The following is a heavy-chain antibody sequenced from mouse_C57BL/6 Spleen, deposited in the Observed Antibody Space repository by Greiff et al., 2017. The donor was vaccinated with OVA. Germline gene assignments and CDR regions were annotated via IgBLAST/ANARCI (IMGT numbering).Heavy chain of an antibody. CDR1: GYTFTSYW. D-gene: IGHD2-4*01. J-gene: IGHJ3*01. Sequence: QVQLQQPGAELVKPGASVKMSCKASGYTFTSYWLTWVKQRPGQGLEWIGDIYPGSGSTNYNEKFKSKATLTVDTSSSTAYMQLSSLTSEDSAVYYCARGHDYDVRVFAYWGQGTLVTVSA. CDR3: ARGHDYDVRVFAY. V-gene: IGHV1-55*01. CDR2: IYPGSGST.